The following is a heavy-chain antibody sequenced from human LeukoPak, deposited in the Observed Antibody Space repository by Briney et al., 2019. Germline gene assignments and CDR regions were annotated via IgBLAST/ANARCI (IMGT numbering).Heavy chain of an antibody. CDR2: VYYSVST. Sequence: SETLSLTCSVSGGSISSYYWTWIRQAPGKGLEWIGYVYYSVSTNYNPSLKSRASISQDTSKNQVSLKLSSVTAADTAVYYCARQESGPYHYMDVWGKGTTVTVSS. D-gene: IGHD3-3*01. CDR1: GGSISSYY. V-gene: IGHV4-59*08. CDR3: ARQESGPYHYMDV. J-gene: IGHJ6*03.